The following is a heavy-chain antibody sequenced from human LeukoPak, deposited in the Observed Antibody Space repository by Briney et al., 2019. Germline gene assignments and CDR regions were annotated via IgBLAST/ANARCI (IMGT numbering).Heavy chain of an antibody. D-gene: IGHD5-24*01. CDR1: GFTFSSYS. Sequence: GGSLRLSCAASGFTFSSYSMNWVRQAPGKGLEWVSSISSSSSYIYYADSVKGRFTISRDNAKNSLYLQMNSLRAEDTAVYYCARDLRWATSYFDYWGQGTLVTVSS. V-gene: IGHV3-21*01. CDR3: ARDLRWATSYFDY. J-gene: IGHJ4*02. CDR2: ISSSSSYI.